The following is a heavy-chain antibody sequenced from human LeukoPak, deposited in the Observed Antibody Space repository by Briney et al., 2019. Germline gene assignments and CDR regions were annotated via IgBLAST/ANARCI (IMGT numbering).Heavy chain of an antibody. CDR3: ARQVRQHLGRAGVDC. J-gene: IGHJ4*02. D-gene: IGHD6-13*01. CDR2: IHYSGSA. V-gene: IGHV4-31*03. CDR1: GGSINSDDYF. Sequence: PSQTLSLTCIVSGGSINSDDYFYNWIRQHPGKDLERIGFIHYSGSAYYNPSLKSRVTISVDTSKNQFSLNLKSVTAADTAVYYCARQVRQHLGRAGVDCWGQGTLVTVSS.